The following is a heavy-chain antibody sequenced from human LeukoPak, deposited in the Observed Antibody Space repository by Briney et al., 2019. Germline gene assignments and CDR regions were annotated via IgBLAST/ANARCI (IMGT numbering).Heavy chain of an antibody. CDR1: GYSFTNYW. V-gene: IGHV5-51*01. D-gene: IGHD3-10*01. CDR2: IYPGDSDT. J-gene: IGHJ4*02. CDR3: ARQSRDGSKTRGYYFDY. Sequence: GESLKISCKASGYSFTNYWIAWVRQMPGKGLEWMGLIYPGDSDTTYSPSFQGQVTISADKSISTVYLQWSSLKASDTAMYYCARQSRDGSKTRGYYFDYWGQGTLVTVSS.